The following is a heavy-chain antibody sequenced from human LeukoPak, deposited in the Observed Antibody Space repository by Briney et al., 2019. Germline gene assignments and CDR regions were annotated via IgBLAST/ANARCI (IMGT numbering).Heavy chain of an antibody. CDR3: ARHLRADIVVVPAANSWFDP. CDR2: INHSGST. D-gene: IGHD2-2*01. V-gene: IGHV4-39*01. CDR1: GGSISSGSYY. J-gene: IGHJ5*02. Sequence: SETLSLTCTVSGGSISSGSYYWSWIRQPPGNGLEWIGEINHSGSTNYNPSLKSRVTISVDTSKNQFSLKLSSVTAADTAVYYCARHLRADIVVVPAANSWFDPWGQGTLVTVSS.